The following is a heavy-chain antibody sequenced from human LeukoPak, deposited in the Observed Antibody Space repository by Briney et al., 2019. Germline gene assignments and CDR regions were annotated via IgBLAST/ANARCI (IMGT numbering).Heavy chain of an antibody. D-gene: IGHD3-3*01. CDR2: IRSKTYGETT. CDR3: TRDHDFWSGYPSSFFDY. J-gene: IGHJ4*02. CDR1: GFTFGDYA. Sequence: GGSLRLSCTASGFTFGDYAMSWVRQAPGKGLEWVGFIRSKTYGETTEYAASVKGSFTISRDDSKSIAYLQMNSLKTEDTGVYYRTRDHDFWSGYPSSFFDYWGQGTLVTVSS. V-gene: IGHV3-49*04.